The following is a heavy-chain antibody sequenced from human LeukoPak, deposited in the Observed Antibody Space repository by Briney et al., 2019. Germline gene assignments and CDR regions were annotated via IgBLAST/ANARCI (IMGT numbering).Heavy chain of an antibody. CDR2: ISYDGSNK. Sequence: HPGGSLRLSCAASGFTFSSYGMHWVRQAPGKGPEWVAVISYDGSNKYYADSVKGRFTISRDNSKNTLYLQMNSLRAEDTAVYYCAKGWGSVYDYWGQGTLVTVSS. CDR3: AKGWGSVYDY. D-gene: IGHD3-16*01. V-gene: IGHV3-30*18. CDR1: GFTFSSYG. J-gene: IGHJ4*02.